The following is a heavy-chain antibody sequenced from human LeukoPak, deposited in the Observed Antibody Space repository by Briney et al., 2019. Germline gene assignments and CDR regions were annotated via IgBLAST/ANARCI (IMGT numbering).Heavy chain of an antibody. CDR3: ARDGVGDPNWFDP. Sequence: GATVTVSFKASGGTFSSYAISWVRQAPGQGLGWMGGIIPIFGTANYAQKFQGRVTITTDESTSTAYMELSSLRSEDTAVYYCARDGVGDPNWFDPWGQGTLVTVSS. V-gene: IGHV1-69*05. CDR1: GGTFSSYA. D-gene: IGHD2-21*01. J-gene: IGHJ5*02. CDR2: IIPIFGTA.